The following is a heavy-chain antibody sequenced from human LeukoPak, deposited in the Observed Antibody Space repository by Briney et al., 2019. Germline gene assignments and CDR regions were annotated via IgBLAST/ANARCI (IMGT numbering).Heavy chain of an antibody. D-gene: IGHD5-24*01. CDR3: AGQPRMASYFDF. CDR1: GGSFSGYY. CDR2: ISHRGST. J-gene: IGHJ4*02. V-gene: IGHV4-34*01. Sequence: SETLSLTCAVYGGSFSGYYWSWIRQSPGKGLEWIGEISHRGSTNYNPTLESRVTMSVDTSKNQLSLRLTSVTAADTAIFYCAGQPRMASYFDFWGQGILVTVSS.